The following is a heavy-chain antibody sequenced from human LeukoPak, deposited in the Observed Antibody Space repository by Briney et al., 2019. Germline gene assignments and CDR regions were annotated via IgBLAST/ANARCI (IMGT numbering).Heavy chain of an antibody. V-gene: IGHV3-74*01. D-gene: IGHD5-12*01. J-gene: IGHJ4*02. CDR2: INSDGSTT. CDR1: GFTFSSHW. CDR3: ARGPSGYHNT. Sequence: PGGSLRLSCAASGFTFSSHWMHWVRQAPGKGLVWVSRINSDGSTTNYADSVKGRFTISRDNAKNTLYLQMSSLRAEDTAVYYCARGPSGYHNTGGQGTLVTVSS.